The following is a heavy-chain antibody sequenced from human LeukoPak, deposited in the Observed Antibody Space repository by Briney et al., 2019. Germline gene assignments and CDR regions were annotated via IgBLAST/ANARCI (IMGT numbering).Heavy chain of an antibody. D-gene: IGHD3-10*01. CDR1: RFTFSNSG. V-gene: IGHV3-23*01. CDR2: ISTDAGET. CDR3: AKGSGNGYGSGPFDY. J-gene: IGHJ4*02. Sequence: PGGSLRLSCAASRFTFSNSGMSWVRQAPGKGLEWVSAISTDAGETHYADSVKGRFTISRDNSKNTVSLQMSSLRAEDTALYYCAKGSGNGYGSGPFDYWGQGTLVTVSS.